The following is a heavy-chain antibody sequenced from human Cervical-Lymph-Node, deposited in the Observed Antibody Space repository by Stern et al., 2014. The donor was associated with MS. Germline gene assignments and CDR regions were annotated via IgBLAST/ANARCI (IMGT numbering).Heavy chain of an antibody. V-gene: IGHV1-69*01. Sequence: VQLLESGAEVKEPGSAVKVSCKASGGSFNNYAINWVRQPPGQGLEWVGGVIPIFGTPQYAHKFQGRLTFTADESTNTAYMELSSLRSEDSAVYYCARDGDTAMVTHLYFFAFWGQGTLVIVSS. D-gene: IGHD5-18*01. CDR3: ARDGDTAMVTHLYFFAF. CDR2: VIPIFGTP. CDR1: GGSFNNYA. J-gene: IGHJ4*02.